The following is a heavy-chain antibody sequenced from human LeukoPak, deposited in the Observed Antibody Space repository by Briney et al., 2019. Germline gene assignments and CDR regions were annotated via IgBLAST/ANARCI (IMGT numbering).Heavy chain of an antibody. CDR1: GFTFSSYA. CDR2: ISGSGGST. CDR3: AKGSTSWGWFSFDY. Sequence: GGSLRLACAASGFTFSSYAMNWVRQAPGKGPEWVSAISGSGGSTYYADSVKGRFTISRDSSKNTLYLQVNSLRAEDTAIYYCAKGSTSWGWFSFDYWGQGTLVTVSS. J-gene: IGHJ4*02. V-gene: IGHV3-23*01. D-gene: IGHD3-10*01.